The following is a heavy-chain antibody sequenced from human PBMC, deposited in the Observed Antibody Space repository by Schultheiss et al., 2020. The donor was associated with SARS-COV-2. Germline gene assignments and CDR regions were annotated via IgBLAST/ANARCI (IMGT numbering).Heavy chain of an antibody. CDR3: ARVRLLWFGELKPYYYYGMDV. CDR1: GFTVSSNY. D-gene: IGHD3-10*01. V-gene: IGHV3-66*01. Sequence: GGSLRLSCAASGFTVSSNYMSWVRQAPGKGLEWVSVIYSGGSTYYADSVKGRFTISRDNSKNTLYLQMNSLRAEDTAVYYCARVRLLWFGELKPYYYYGMDVWGQGTTVTVSS. J-gene: IGHJ6*02. CDR2: IYSGGST.